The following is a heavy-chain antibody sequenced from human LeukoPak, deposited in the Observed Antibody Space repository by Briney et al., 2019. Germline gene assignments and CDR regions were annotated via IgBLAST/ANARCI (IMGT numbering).Heavy chain of an antibody. D-gene: IGHD2-2*02. CDR3: ARRYYTDWYFDL. CDR2: IYYSGST. CDR1: GGSISGYY. V-gene: IGHV4-59*08. J-gene: IGHJ2*01. Sequence: SETLSLTCTVSGGSISGYYWSWIRQPPGKGLEYIGYIYYSGSTNYNPSLKSRVTISVDTSKSQFSLRLSSVTAADTAVYYCARRYYTDWYFDLWGRGTLVTVSS.